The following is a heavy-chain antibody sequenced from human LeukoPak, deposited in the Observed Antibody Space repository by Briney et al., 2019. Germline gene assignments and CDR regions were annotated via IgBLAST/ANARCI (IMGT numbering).Heavy chain of an antibody. CDR3: ARDSGLGGYYYMDV. J-gene: IGHJ6*03. D-gene: IGHD1-26*01. CDR1: GGPITTYY. V-gene: IGHV4-4*07. Sequence: SETLSLTCTVSGGPITTYYLSWIRQSAGMGLEWIGRISGSGVITYNPSLKSRVILSLDTSNNHFSLKLISVTAADTAVYYCARDSGLGGYYYMDVWGKGTTVTISS. CDR2: ISGSGVI.